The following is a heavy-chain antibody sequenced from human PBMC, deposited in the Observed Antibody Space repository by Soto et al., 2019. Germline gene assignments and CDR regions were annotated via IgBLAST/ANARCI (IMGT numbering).Heavy chain of an antibody. D-gene: IGHD1-1*01. CDR2: INAGNGNT. CDR3: ARYVYNASCNKEEDV. J-gene: IGHJ6*02. CDR1: GYTFTSYA. V-gene: IGHV1-3*01. Sequence: ASVKVSCKASGYTFTSYAMHWVRQAPGQRLEWMGWINAGNGNTKYSQKFQGRVTITRDTSASTAHMELSNLRSEDTAVYYCARYVYNASCNKEEDVWGQGTTVTVSS.